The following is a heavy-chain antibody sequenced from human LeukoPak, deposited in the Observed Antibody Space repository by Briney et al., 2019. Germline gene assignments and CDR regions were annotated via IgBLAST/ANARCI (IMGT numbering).Heavy chain of an antibody. CDR2: LYHTGST. Sequence: SSETLSLTCTVSGYSISSGYYWGWIRQPPGQGLEWIGSLYHTGSTYYNPSLKSRVTISIDTSKKQFSLRLSSVTAADTAVYYCARGVTMIGRLRFDPWGQGTLVTVSS. J-gene: IGHJ5*02. CDR1: GYSISSGYY. V-gene: IGHV4-38-2*02. CDR3: ARGVTMIGRLRFDP. D-gene: IGHD3-22*01.